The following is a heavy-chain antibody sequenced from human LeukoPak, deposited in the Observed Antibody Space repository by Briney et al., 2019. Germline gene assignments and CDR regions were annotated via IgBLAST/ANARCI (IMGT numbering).Heavy chain of an antibody. CDR1: GGTLSSYA. J-gene: IGHJ3*01. D-gene: IGHD5-12*01. Sequence: ASVKVSCKASGGTLSSYAISWVRQAPGQGLEWMGGFDPEDGETIYAQKFQGRVTMTEDTSTDTAYMELSSLRSEDTAVYYCATGGYDPPGALDVWGQGTMVTVSS. CDR2: FDPEDGET. V-gene: IGHV1-24*01. CDR3: ATGGYDPPGALDV.